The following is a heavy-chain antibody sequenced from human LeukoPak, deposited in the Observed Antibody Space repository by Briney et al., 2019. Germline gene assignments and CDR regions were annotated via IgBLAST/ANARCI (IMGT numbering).Heavy chain of an antibody. CDR1: GGSINSSYYY. CDR2: FYYSGNT. CDR3: ARGVPIRSRGSGRYTFDI. Sequence: SETLSLTCTVSGGSINSSYYYWGWIRQPPGKGLEWIGSFYYSGNTYYNPSLKSRVTISVDTSKNQFSLKLSSVTAADTAVYYCARGVPIRSRGSGRYTFDIWGQGTMVTVSS. D-gene: IGHD1-26*01. J-gene: IGHJ3*02. V-gene: IGHV4-39*07.